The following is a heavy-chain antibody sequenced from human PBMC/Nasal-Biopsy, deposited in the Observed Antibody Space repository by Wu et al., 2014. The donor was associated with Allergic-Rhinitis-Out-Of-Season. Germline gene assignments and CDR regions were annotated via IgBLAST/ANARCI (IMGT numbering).Heavy chain of an antibody. V-gene: IGHV6-1*01. Sequence: LGRTYYRSKWYNDYAVSVKSRITINPDTSKNQFSLQLNSVTPEDTAVYYCAREAQAAGRRGTWFDPWGQGTLVTVSS. CDR2: TYYRSKWYN. CDR3: AREAQAAGRRGTWFDP. D-gene: IGHD6-13*01. J-gene: IGHJ5*02.